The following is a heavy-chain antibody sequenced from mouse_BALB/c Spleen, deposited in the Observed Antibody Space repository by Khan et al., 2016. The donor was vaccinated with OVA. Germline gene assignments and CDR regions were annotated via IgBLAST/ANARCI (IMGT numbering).Heavy chain of an antibody. D-gene: IGHD1-1*01. Sequence: QVRLQQSGAELARPGASVKMSCKASGYIFTNYMMHWVKQRPGQGLEWIGDINPSSGYNNYNQKFKDKATLTADKSSSTAYMQLRSLTTEDSGGSYYAGGGDGSFGYWGQETLVTVSA. CDR1: GYIFTNYM. V-gene: IGHV1-4*01. CDR2: INPSSGYN. CDR3: AGGGDGSFGY. J-gene: IGHJ3*01.